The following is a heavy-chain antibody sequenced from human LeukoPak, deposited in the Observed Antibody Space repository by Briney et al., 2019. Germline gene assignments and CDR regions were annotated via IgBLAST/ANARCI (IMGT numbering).Heavy chain of an antibody. Sequence: ASVKVSCKASGYTFTSYGISWVRQAPGQGLEWMGWISAYNGNTNYAQKLQGRVTMTTDTSTSTAYMELRSPRSDDTAVYYCARANSSSWYFVDWFDPWGQGTLVTVSS. CDR3: ARANSSSWYFVDWFDP. CDR1: GYTFTSYG. V-gene: IGHV1-18*01. D-gene: IGHD6-13*01. J-gene: IGHJ5*02. CDR2: ISAYNGNT.